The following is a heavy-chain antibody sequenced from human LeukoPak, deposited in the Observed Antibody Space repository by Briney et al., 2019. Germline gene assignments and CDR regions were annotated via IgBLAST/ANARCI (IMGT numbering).Heavy chain of an antibody. Sequence: TGGSLRLSCAASGFTFSSYSMDWVRQAPGKGLEWVSYISSSASNIYYADSVKGRFIVSRDNAKNSLYLQMNSLRDEDTAVYYCAQQLAVEGNHYYYYGLDVWGQGTTVTVSS. D-gene: IGHD6-13*01. CDR3: AQQLAVEGNHYYYYGLDV. V-gene: IGHV3-48*02. CDR2: ISSSASNI. CDR1: GFTFSSYS. J-gene: IGHJ6*02.